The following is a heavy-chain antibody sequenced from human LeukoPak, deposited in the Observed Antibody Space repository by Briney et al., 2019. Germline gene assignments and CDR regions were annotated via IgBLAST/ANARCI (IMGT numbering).Heavy chain of an antibody. V-gene: IGHV4-34*01. J-gene: IGHJ4*02. CDR1: GGSFSGYY. Sequence: SETLSLTCAVYGGSFSGYYWSWIRQHPGKGLEWIGEINHSGSTNYNPSLKSRVTISVDTSKNQFSLKLSSVTAADTAVYYCARGGSYYDFWSGYYTRRRYFDYWGQGTLVTVSS. CDR3: ARGGSYYDFWSGYYTRRRYFDY. CDR2: INHSGST. D-gene: IGHD3-3*01.